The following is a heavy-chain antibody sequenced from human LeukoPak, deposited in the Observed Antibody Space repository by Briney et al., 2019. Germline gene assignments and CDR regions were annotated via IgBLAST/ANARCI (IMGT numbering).Heavy chain of an antibody. J-gene: IGHJ5*02. Sequence: SETLSLTCSVSGMSITSRHYWGWIRQPPVKGLEWIGSTSHSDSPYYNPSLESRVTISLDTSRNQFSLKLTSVTAADTAVYYCARDFGETSLPNWFDPWGQGTLVIVSS. D-gene: IGHD3-16*01. CDR3: ARDFGETSLPNWFDP. CDR1: GMSITSRHY. CDR2: TSHSDSP. V-gene: IGHV4-38-2*02.